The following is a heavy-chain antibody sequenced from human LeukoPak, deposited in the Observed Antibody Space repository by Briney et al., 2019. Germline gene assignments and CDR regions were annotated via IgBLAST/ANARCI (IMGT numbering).Heavy chain of an antibody. V-gene: IGHV3-74*01. J-gene: IGHJ6*02. CDR3: ASDRSYAIDV. CDR1: GFTFSSYW. Sequence: PGGSLRLSCAASGFTFSSYWMHWVRQAPGKGLVWVSRITGDGSGINYADSVKGRFTISRDNAKNTLFLQMDSLRAEDTAVYYCASDRSYAIDVWGQGTTVTVSS. CDR2: ITGDGSGI.